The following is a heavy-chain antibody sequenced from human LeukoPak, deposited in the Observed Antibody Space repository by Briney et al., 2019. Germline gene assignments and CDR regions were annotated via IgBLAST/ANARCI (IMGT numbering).Heavy chain of an antibody. V-gene: IGHV3-21*01. D-gene: IGHD6-6*01. Sequence: GGSLRLSCAASGFTFSSYSMNWVRQAPGKGLEWVSSISSSSSYIYYADSVKGRFTISRDNAKNSLYLQMNSLRAEDTAVYYCARSEYSSSSGRAFDIWGQGTMVTVSS. J-gene: IGHJ3*02. CDR2: ISSSSSYI. CDR3: ARSEYSSSSGRAFDI. CDR1: GFTFSSYS.